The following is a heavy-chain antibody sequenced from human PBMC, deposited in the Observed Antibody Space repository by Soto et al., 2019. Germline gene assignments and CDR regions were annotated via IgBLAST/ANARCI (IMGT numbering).Heavy chain of an antibody. J-gene: IGHJ5*01. CDR1: GGSITSGGYY. V-gene: IGHV4-31*03. Sequence: PSETLSLTCKVSGGSITSGGYYWSWIRQHPVKGLEWIGYTYYTGIIYYNPSLKGRVTISLDTYGSHFSLSLTSVTAADTAIYYCAIGGNTSYGPNWLNSSAPETLVTVSS. CDR2: TYYTGII. D-gene: IGHD4-17*01. CDR3: AIGGNTSYGPNWLNS.